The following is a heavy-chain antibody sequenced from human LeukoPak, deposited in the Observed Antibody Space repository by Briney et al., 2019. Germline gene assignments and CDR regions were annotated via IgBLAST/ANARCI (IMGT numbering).Heavy chain of an antibody. Sequence: GRSLRLSCAASGFTVSSNYMSWVRQAPGKGLEWVSVIYSGGSSYYADSVKGRFTIYRDNSKNTLYLQVNSLRAEDTAVYYCARRPPPGYCSSTSCSVGWGQGTLVTVSS. CDR3: ARRPPPGYCSSTSCSVG. CDR2: IYSGGSS. D-gene: IGHD2-2*03. J-gene: IGHJ4*02. V-gene: IGHV3-66*04. CDR1: GFTVSSNY.